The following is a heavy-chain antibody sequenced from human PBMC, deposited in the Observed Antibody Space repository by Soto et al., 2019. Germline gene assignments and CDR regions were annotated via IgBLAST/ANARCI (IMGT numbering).Heavy chain of an antibody. D-gene: IGHD6-13*01. CDR3: ARAVAAGHFDY. CDR1: GFTFSSYD. Sequence: GGSLRLSCAASGFTFSSYDMHWVRQATGKGLEWVSAIGTAGDTYYPGSVKGRFTISRENAKNSLYLQMNSLRAEDTAVYYCARAVAAGHFDYWGQGTLVTVSS. CDR2: IGTAGDT. V-gene: IGHV3-13*01. J-gene: IGHJ4*02.